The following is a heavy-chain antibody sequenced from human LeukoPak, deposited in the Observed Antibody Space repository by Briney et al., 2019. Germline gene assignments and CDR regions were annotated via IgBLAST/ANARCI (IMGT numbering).Heavy chain of an antibody. Sequence: SGGSLRLSCATSGFTLSGYGMHWVRQTPGRGLEWVAATSYDGSNEYYADSVKGRFTVSRDNSRDTLYLQMNGLRPEDTAVYYCAKDHWTDSSGPHFDYWGQGTLVTVSS. CDR2: TSYDGSNE. V-gene: IGHV3-30*18. D-gene: IGHD3-22*01. CDR1: GFTLSGYG. CDR3: AKDHWTDSSGPHFDY. J-gene: IGHJ4*02.